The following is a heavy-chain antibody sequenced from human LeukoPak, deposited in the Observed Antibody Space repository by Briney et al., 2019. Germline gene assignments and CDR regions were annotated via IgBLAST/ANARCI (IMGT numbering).Heavy chain of an antibody. J-gene: IGHJ6*02. CDR3: ARRTEWPYYYGMDV. CDR1: GGSISSGSYY. V-gene: IGHV4-61*02. CDR2: IYTSGST. D-gene: IGHD3-3*01. Sequence: SETLSLTCTVSGGSISSGSYYWSWIRQPARKGLEWIGRIYTSGSTNYNPSLKSRVTISVDTSKNQFSLKLSSVTAADTAVYYCARRTEWPYYYGMDVWGQGTTVTVSS.